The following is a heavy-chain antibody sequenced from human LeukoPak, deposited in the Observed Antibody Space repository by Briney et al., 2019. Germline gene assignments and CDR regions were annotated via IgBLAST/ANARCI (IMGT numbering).Heavy chain of an antibody. D-gene: IGHD6-6*01. CDR2: IYHSGST. V-gene: IGHV4-38-2*02. Sequence: SETLSLTCTVSGYSISSGYYWGWIRQPPGKGLEWIGSIYHSGSTYYNPSLKSRVTISVDTSKNQFSLKLSSVTAADTAVYYCARDGGVRKYSSSSDAWGQGTLVTVSS. CDR3: ARDGGVRKYSSSSDA. CDR1: GYSISSGYY. J-gene: IGHJ5*02.